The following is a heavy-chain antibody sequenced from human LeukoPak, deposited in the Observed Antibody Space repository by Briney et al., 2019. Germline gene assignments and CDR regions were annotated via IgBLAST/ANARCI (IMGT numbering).Heavy chain of an antibody. V-gene: IGHV1-8*01. D-gene: IGHD1-26*01. CDR1: GYTFNSYD. J-gene: IGHJ3*02. Sequence: ASVKVSCKASGYTFNSYDINWVRQATGQGLEWMGWMNPNSGNTGYGQKFQGRVTMTRNTSISTAYMELSSLRSEDTAVYYCARDLGEIAPGGLYAFDIWGQGTMVTVSS. CDR3: ARDLGEIAPGGLYAFDI. CDR2: MNPNSGNT.